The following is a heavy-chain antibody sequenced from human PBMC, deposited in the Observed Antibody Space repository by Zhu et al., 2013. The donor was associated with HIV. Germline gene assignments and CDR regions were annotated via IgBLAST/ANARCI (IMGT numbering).Heavy chain of an antibody. CDR1: GYTFTSRD. CDR2: MDPNTGGT. CDR3: TRGDL. V-gene: IGHV1-8*01. Sequence: QVQLVQSGAEVKKPGASVKVSCKTSGYTFTSRDINWVRRATGQGLEWVGSMDPNTGGTGYAQGLQGRLTLTRDTSISTAYMELGSLRKEDTAIYYCTRGDLWGQGTLVTVSS. J-gene: IGHJ4*02.